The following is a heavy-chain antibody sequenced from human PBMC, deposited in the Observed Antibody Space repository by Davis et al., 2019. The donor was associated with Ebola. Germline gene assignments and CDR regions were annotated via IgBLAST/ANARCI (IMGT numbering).Heavy chain of an antibody. Sequence: GESLKISCAASGFTFSDYYMSWIRQAPGKGLEWVSYISSSGSTIYYADSVKGRFTISRDNSKNTLYLQMNSLRAEDTAVYYCAKKWGSSGWYAFDYWGQGTLVTVSS. CDR2: ISSSGSTI. D-gene: IGHD6-19*01. CDR3: AKKWGSSGWYAFDY. CDR1: GFTFSDYY. V-gene: IGHV3-11*01. J-gene: IGHJ4*02.